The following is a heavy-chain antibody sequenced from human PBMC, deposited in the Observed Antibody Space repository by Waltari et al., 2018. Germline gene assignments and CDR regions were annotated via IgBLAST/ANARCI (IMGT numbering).Heavy chain of an antibody. D-gene: IGHD3-16*02. CDR3: ARVVYDYIWGSYRSYYYYMDV. V-gene: IGHV4-30-2*01. J-gene: IGHJ6*03. CDR2: IYHSGST. CDR1: GGSISSGGYS. Sequence: QLQLQESGSGLVKPSQTLSLTCAVSGGSISSGGYSWSWIRQPPGKGLEWIGYIYHSGSTYYNPSLKSRVTISVDRSKNQFSLKLSSVTAADTAVYYCARVVYDYIWGSYRSYYYYMDVWGKGTTVTVSS.